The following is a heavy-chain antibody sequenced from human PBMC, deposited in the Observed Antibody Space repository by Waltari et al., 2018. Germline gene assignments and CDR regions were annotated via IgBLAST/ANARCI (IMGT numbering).Heavy chain of an antibody. V-gene: IGHV4-38-2*01. CDR1: GYSISSGYY. D-gene: IGHD6-13*01. CDR3: ARHYNPGIAADWFDP. Sequence: QVQLQESGPGLVKPSETLSLTCAVSGYSISSGYYWGWIRQPPGKGLEWIGSIYHSGSTYYNPSLKSRVTISVDTSKNQFSRKLSSVTAADTAVYYCARHYNPGIAADWFDPWGQGTLVTVSS. CDR2: IYHSGST. J-gene: IGHJ5*02.